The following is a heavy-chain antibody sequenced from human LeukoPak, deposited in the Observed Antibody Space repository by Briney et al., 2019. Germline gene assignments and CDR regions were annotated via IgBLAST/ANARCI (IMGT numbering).Heavy chain of an antibody. CDR1: GGTFSSYA. D-gene: IGHD2-15*01. CDR2: IIPIFGTA. Sequence: ASVKVSCKASGGTFSSYAISWVRQAPGQGLEWMGGIIPIFGTANYAQKFQGRVTITADKSTSTAYMELSSLRSEDTDVYYCARERRVVVAPRSYYYYGMDVWGKGTTVTVSS. J-gene: IGHJ6*04. V-gene: IGHV1-69*06. CDR3: ARERRVVVAPRSYYYYGMDV.